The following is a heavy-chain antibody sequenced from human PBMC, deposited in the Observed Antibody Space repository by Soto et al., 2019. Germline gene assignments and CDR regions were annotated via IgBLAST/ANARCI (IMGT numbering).Heavy chain of an antibody. CDR2: ISSSGTYT. Sequence: QVQLVESGGGLVKPGGSLRLSCAASGFTFNDYYMTWVRQAPGKGLEWVSFISSSGTYTNYADSVKGRFTISRDFAKNSLSLQMNSLRAEDTAMYYCARGGAAAAVDFWGQGTLVTVSS. V-gene: IGHV3-11*06. CDR3: ARGGAAAAVDF. CDR1: GFTFNDYY. J-gene: IGHJ4*02. D-gene: IGHD6-13*01.